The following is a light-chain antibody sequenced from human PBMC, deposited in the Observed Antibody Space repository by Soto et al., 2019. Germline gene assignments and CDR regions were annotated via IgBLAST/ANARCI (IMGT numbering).Light chain of an antibody. Sequence: DIQMTQSPSSLSASVGYRVTITCRASQSISSYLSWFQQKPGKAPKLLIYAASSLQSGVPSRFSGSGFGTDFTLTISSLQPEDFATYYCQQSYSTPQTFGQGTKVDIK. CDR3: QQSYSTPQT. V-gene: IGKV1-39*01. CDR2: AAS. CDR1: QSISSY. J-gene: IGKJ1*01.